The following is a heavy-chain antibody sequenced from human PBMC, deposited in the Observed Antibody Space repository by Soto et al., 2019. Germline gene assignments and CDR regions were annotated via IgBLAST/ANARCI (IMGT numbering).Heavy chain of an antibody. Sequence: SETLSLTCAVSGVSLSGFYWSWIRQSPGKELEYIGYIYYSGTTYYNPSLKSRVTMSLDTSKNQFSLKLTSVTAADTAAYYCGRQGSGALHGLVDVWGQGTRFTVSS. D-gene: IGHD3-10*01. CDR3: GRQGSGALHGLVDV. CDR2: IYYSGTT. V-gene: IGHV4-59*08. CDR1: GVSLSGFY. J-gene: IGHJ4*03.